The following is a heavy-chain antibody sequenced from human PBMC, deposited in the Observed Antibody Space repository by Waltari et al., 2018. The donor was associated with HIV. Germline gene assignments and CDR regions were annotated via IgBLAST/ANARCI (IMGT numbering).Heavy chain of an antibody. CDR1: GYTLTTFG. J-gene: IGHJ2*01. Sequence: QVHLVQSGAAWKKTGASVKLSCKASGYTLTTFGIHWVRQAPGQGLEWMGWFNSYNGDTKYAQKFQDRVTMTTDTSTSTAYMDLRSLRSDDTAVYYCARFFPTATTTGWYLDLWGPGTLVTMSS. D-gene: IGHD4-17*01. V-gene: IGHV1-18*01. CDR3: ARFFPTATTTGWYLDL. CDR2: FNSYNGDT.